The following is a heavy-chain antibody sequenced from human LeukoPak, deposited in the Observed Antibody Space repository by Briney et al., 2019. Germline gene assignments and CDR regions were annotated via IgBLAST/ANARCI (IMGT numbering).Heavy chain of an antibody. Sequence: GSSVKVSCKASGGTFSSYAISWVRQAPGQGLEWMGGIIPIFGTANYAQKFQSRVTITTDESTSTAYMELSSLRSEDTAVYYCAREVPRSRWLQLKTRNDAFDLWVQGTMVTVSS. CDR1: GGTFSSYA. D-gene: IGHD5-24*01. V-gene: IGHV1-69*05. CDR3: AREVPRSRWLQLKTRNDAFDL. CDR2: IIPIFGTA. J-gene: IGHJ3*01.